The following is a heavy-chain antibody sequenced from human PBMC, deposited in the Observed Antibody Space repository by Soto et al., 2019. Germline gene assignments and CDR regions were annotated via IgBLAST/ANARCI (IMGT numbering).Heavy chain of an antibody. CDR2: INVGDDKT. CDR3: ARAKYDYIWGSYHPFDQ. CDR1: GKSFDNFA. J-gene: IGHJ4*02. Sequence: QVQLVQSGAEVKKPGASVRLSCKDSGKSFDNFAVHWVRQTPGQRPEWMGRINVGDDKTKYSEKFQGRVIVSYDTSATTAYMELRALSSEDTAVYYCARAKYDYIWGSYHPFDQWAQGAQVTVAS. V-gene: IGHV1-3*01. D-gene: IGHD3-16*02.